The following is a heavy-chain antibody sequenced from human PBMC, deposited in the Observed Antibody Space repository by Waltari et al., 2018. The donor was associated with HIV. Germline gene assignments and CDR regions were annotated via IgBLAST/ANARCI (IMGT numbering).Heavy chain of an antibody. V-gene: IGHV4-38-2*02. D-gene: IGHD2-15*01. CDR2: MFHSGST. Sequence: QVQLQESGPGLVRHSETLSLNCTVSGYAIRSGFYWAWLRRPRGKGLEWIGSMFHSGSTYYNPSLKSRVTMSIDVTKNRISLNLKSVTATDTALYYCARAQENSGGLAFQLWGLGTLVTVSS. CDR1: GYAIRSGFY. J-gene: IGHJ1*01. CDR3: ARAQENSGGLAFQL.